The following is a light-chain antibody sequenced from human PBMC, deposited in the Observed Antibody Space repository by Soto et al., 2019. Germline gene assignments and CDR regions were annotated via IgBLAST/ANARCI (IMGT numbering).Light chain of an antibody. CDR2: AAS. J-gene: IGKJ1*01. Sequence: EIMKTQSPATLSMSPGERATLSCRASQSISGNLAWYQQKPGQAPGLLIYAASTRATGIPARFSGSGSGTEFTLTISSLQSEDFAVYYCQQYNNWPRTFGQGTKV. CDR1: QSISGN. CDR3: QQYNNWPRT. V-gene: IGKV3-15*01.